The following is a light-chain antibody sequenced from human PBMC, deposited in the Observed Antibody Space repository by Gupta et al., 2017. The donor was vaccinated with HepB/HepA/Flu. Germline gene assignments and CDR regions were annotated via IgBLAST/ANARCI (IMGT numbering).Light chain of an antibody. J-gene: IGLJ2*01. V-gene: IGLV1-51*02. Sequence: QSVLTPPPSVSAAPGQKGTIPCSGSSSNIGKNHVSWYQQFPGAPPKLLIYEDNKRPSGIPDRFSGSRSGTSATLDITGLQTGDEADYYCETWESSLSALLFGGGTKLTVL. CDR1: SSNIGKNH. CDR3: ETWESSLSALL. CDR2: EDN.